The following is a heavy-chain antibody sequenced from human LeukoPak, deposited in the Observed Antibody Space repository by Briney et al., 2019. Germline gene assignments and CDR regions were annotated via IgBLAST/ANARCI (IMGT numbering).Heavy chain of an antibody. V-gene: IGHV1-69*13. J-gene: IGHJ6*02. Sequence: SVKVSCKASGGTFSSYAISWVRQAPGQGLEWMGGIIPIFGTANYAQKFQGRVTITADESTSTAYMELSSLRSEDTAVYYCASLRDIVRNPYYYGMDVWGQGTTVTVSS. CDR1: GGTFSSYA. CDR3: ASLRDIVRNPYYYGMDV. CDR2: IIPIFGTA. D-gene: IGHD5-12*01.